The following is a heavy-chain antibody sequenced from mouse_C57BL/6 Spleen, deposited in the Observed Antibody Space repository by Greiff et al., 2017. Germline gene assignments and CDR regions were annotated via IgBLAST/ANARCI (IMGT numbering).Heavy chain of an antibody. J-gene: IGHJ3*01. CDR2: INPSSGYT. Sequence: QVQLKQSGAELARPGASVKMSCKASGYTFTSYTMHWVKQRPGQGLEWIGYINPSSGYTKYNQKFKDKATLTADKSSSTAYMQLSSLTSEDSAVYYCAREGPFYYDYDWAWFAYWGQGTLVTVSA. D-gene: IGHD2-4*01. V-gene: IGHV1-4*01. CDR1: GYTFTSYT. CDR3: AREGPFYYDYDWAWFAY.